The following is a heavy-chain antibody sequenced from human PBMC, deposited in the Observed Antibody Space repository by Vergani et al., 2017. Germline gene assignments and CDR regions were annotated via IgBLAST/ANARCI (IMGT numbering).Heavy chain of an antibody. CDR3: AREQDIVATIFSTGRQTPKYNWFDP. CDR2: INPNSGGT. J-gene: IGHJ5*02. CDR1: GYTFTGYY. Sequence: QVQLVQSGAEVKKPGASVKVSCKASGYTFTGYYMHWVRQAPGQGLEWMGWINPNSGGTNYAQKFQGRVTMTRDTSISTAYMELSRLRSDDTAVYYCAREQDIVATIFSTGRQTPKYNWFDPWGQGTLVTVSS. V-gene: IGHV1-2*02. D-gene: IGHD5-12*01.